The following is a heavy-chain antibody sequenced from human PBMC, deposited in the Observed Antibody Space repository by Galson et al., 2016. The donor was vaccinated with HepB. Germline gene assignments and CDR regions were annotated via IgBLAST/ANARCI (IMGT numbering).Heavy chain of an antibody. J-gene: IGHJ5*02. D-gene: IGHD3-10*01. CDR2: INGGGTIT. V-gene: IGHV3-74*01. CDR3: ARDRGGSAGAFTWFDP. Sequence: RLSCSASGFTFSTNWMHWVRQAPGKGLVWVSRINGGGTITDYADSVKGRFTISRDNAENTLYLQMNSLRVEDTAVYYCARDRGGSAGAFTWFDPWGQGTLVTVSS. CDR1: GFTFSTNW.